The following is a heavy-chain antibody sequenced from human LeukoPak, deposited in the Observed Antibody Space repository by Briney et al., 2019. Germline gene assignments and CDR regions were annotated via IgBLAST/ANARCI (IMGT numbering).Heavy chain of an antibody. CDR3: ASLPGRWAYDSSGCPFDY. D-gene: IGHD3-22*01. CDR1: GFTFSSYS. Sequence: SGGSLRLSCAASGFTFSSYSMNWVRQAPGKGLEWVSSISSSSSYIYYADSVKGRFTISRDNAKNSLYLQMNSLRAGDTAVYYCASLPGRWAYDSSGCPFDYWGQGTLVAVSS. CDR2: ISSSSSYI. V-gene: IGHV3-21*01. J-gene: IGHJ4*02.